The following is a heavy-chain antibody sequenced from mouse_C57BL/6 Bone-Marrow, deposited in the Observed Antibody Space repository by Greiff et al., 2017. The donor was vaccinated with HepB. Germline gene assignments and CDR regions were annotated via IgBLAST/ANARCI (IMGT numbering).Heavy chain of an antibody. CDR3: ARDDYYGSSDGLAY. V-gene: IGHV1-26*01. CDR1: GYTFTDYY. CDR2: INPNNGGT. Sequence: EVQLQQSGPELVKPGASVKISCKASGYTFTDYYMNWVKQSHGKSLEWIGDINPNNGGTSYNQKFKGKATLTVDKSSSTAYMELRSLTSEDSAGYYCARDDYYGSSDGLAYWGQGTLVTVSA. D-gene: IGHD1-1*01. J-gene: IGHJ3*01.